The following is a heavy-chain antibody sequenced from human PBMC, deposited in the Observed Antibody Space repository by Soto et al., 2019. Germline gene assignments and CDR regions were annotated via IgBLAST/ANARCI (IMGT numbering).Heavy chain of an antibody. V-gene: IGHV3-64*01. CDR1: GFTFSSYA. J-gene: IGHJ6*03. CDR2: IGESGTPT. Sequence: QPGGSLRLSCSASGFTFSSYAMKWVRQAPGKGLEWVSLIGESGTPTYYANSVKGRFTISRDNSKNTLYLQMGSLRAEDMAVYYCARDRVCNSSSSNRYYYYMDVWGKGTTVTVSS. D-gene: IGHD6-6*01. CDR3: ARDRVCNSSSSNRYYYYMDV.